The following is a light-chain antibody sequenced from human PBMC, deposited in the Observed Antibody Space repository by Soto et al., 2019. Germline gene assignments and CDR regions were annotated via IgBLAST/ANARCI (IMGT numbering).Light chain of an antibody. CDR1: ALPKQY. CDR2: KDS. V-gene: IGLV3-25*02. CDR3: QSADSSGTYNV. Sequence: SYELTQPPSVSVSPGQTARITCSGDALPKQYAYWYQQKPGQAPVLVICKDSERPSGIPERFSGSSSGTTVTLTISGVQAEDEADYYCQSADSSGTYNVFGTGTKV. J-gene: IGLJ1*01.